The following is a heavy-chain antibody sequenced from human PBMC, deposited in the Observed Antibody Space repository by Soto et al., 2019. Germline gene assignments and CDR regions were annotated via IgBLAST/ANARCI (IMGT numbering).Heavy chain of an antibody. V-gene: IGHV4-59*06. CDR2: IYYSGST. CDR1: GGSISSYY. D-gene: IGHD3-22*01. CDR3: ATYDSSDYYSGSPIGWFDP. J-gene: IGHJ5*02. Sequence: PSETLSLTCSVSGGSISSYYWSWIRQPPGKGLEWIGYIYYSGSTYYNPSLKSRVTISVDTSKNQFSLKLSSVTAADTAVYYCATYDSSDYYSGSPIGWFDPWGQGTLVTVSS.